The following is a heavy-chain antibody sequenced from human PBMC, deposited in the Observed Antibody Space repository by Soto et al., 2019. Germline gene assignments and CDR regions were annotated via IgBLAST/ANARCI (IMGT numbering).Heavy chain of an antibody. CDR3: ARDNGTSGTTAAGAY. CDR1: GGTFSTYT. D-gene: IGHD1-1*01. CDR2: IIPILDIT. J-gene: IGHJ4*02. Sequence: QVQLVQSGAEVKKPGSSVKVSCKASGGTFSTYTFSWVRQAPGQGLEWMGRIIPILDITNYAQKYQGRVTITADKSTSAAYMELNSLRSEDTAIHYCARDNGTSGTTAAGAYWGQGTLVTVSS. V-gene: IGHV1-69*08.